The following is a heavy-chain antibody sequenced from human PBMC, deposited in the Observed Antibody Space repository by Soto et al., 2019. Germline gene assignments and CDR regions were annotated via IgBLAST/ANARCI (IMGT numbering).Heavy chain of an antibody. D-gene: IGHD6-19*01. CDR1: GYTFTGYY. Sequence: ASVKVSCKXSGYTFTGYYIHWVRQAPGQGPEWMGWVNPNSGGTNYAQKFQGWVTMTRDTSISTAYMELSRLRSDDTAVYYCVTSRVSIAVAGETEYYFDYWGQGTLVTVSS. CDR2: VNPNSGGT. V-gene: IGHV1-2*04. CDR3: VTSRVSIAVAGETEYYFDY. J-gene: IGHJ4*02.